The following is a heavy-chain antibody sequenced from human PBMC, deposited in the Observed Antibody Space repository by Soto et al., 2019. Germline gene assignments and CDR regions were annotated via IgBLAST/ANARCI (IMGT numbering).Heavy chain of an antibody. V-gene: IGHV4-61*01. CDR2: IYYSGST. CDR1: GGSVSSGSYY. Sequence: QVQLQESGPGLVKPSETLSLTCTVSGGSVSSGSYYWSWIRQPPGKGLEWIGYIYYSGSTNYNPSLKSRVPISVDTSKNQFSLKLSSVTAADTAVYYCARARPHDYGDPGAFDIWGQGTMVTVSS. D-gene: IGHD4-17*01. J-gene: IGHJ3*02. CDR3: ARARPHDYGDPGAFDI.